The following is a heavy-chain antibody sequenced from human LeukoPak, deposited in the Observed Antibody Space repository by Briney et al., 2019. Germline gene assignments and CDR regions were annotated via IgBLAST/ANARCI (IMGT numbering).Heavy chain of an antibody. V-gene: IGHV3-21*01. CDR3: ARDLRGLDAFDI. Sequence: PGGSLRLSCAASGFTFSIYSMNWVRQAPGKGLEWVSCISSSSSHIYYSDSVKGRFTISRDNAKNSLYLQMNSLTAEDTAVYFCARDLRGLDAFDIWGRGTMVTVSS. CDR1: GFTFSIYS. CDR2: ISSSSSHI. J-gene: IGHJ3*02.